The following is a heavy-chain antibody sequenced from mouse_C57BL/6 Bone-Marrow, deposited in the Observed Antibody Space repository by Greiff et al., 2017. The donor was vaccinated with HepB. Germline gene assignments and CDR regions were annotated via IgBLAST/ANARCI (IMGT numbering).Heavy chain of an antibody. J-gene: IGHJ2*01. Sequence: QVQLQQSGPGLVQPSQSLSITCTVSGFSLTSYGVHWVRQSPGKGLAWLGVIWRVRSTDYNAAFMSRLSITKDNSKSQVFFKMNSLQADDTAIYHCAKMGDYFYFDYWGQGTTLTVSS. CDR3: AKMGDYFYFDY. CDR2: IWRVRST. CDR1: GFSLTSYG. V-gene: IGHV2-5*01. D-gene: IGHD1-1*01.